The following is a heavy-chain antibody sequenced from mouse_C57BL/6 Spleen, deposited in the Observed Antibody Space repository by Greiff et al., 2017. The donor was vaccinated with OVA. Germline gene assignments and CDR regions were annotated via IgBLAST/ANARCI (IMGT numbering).Heavy chain of an antibody. Sequence: EVMLVESGEGLVKPGGSLKLSCAASGFTFSSYAMSWVRQTPEKRLEWVAYISSGGDYIYYADTVKGRFTISRDNARNTLYLQMSSLKSEDTAMYYCTRGGNFAWFAYWGQGTLVTVSA. CDR3: TRGGNFAWFAY. J-gene: IGHJ3*01. CDR1: GFTFSSYA. V-gene: IGHV5-9-1*02. CDR2: ISSGGDYI.